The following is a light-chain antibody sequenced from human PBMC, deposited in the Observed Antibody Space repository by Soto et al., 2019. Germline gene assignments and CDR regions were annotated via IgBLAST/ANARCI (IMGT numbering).Light chain of an antibody. CDR3: CSFAGSIWV. CDR2: DAT. V-gene: IGLV2-23*01. J-gene: IGLJ3*02. CDR1: SSDVGSYNL. Sequence: QSVLTQPASVSGSPGQSIIISCTGTSSDVGSYNLVSWYQQRPGKAPKIIIYDATRRPSGVSNRFSGSKSGNTASLTVSGRQAEDEADYFCCSFAGSIWVFGGGTKLTVL.